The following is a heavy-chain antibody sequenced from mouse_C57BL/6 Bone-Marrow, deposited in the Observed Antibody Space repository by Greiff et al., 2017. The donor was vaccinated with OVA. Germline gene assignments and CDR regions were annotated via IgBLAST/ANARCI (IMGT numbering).Heavy chain of an antibody. V-gene: IGHV1-55*01. CDR1: GYTFTSYW. CDR2: IYPGSGST. D-gene: IGHD2-12*01. J-gene: IGHJ3*01. Sequence: VKLMESGAELVKPGASVKMSCKASGYTFTSYWITWVKQRPGQGLEWIGDIYPGSGSTNYNEKFKSKATLTVDTSSSTAYMQLSSLTSEDSAVYYCARLDGYYLAWFAYWGQGTLVTVSA. CDR3: ARLDGYYLAWFAY.